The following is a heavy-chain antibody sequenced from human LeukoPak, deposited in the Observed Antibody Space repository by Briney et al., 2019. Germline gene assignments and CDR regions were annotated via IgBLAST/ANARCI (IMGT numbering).Heavy chain of an antibody. V-gene: IGHV3-48*03. Sequence: QPGGSLRLSCAASGFTFSSYEMNWVRQAPGKGLEWVSYISSSGSTIYYADSVKGRFTISRDNAKNSLYLQMNSLRAEDTAVYYCARDTPRELPYYYGMDVWGQGTTVTVSS. D-gene: IGHD1-26*01. J-gene: IGHJ6*02. CDR3: ARDTPRELPYYYGMDV. CDR1: GFTFSSYE. CDR2: ISSSGSTI.